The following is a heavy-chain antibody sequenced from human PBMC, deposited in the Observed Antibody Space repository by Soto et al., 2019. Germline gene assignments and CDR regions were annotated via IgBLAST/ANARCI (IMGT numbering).Heavy chain of an antibody. V-gene: IGHV1-46*01. Sequence: ASVTVSCKASGYSFTRYYMHWVRQAPGQGLEWMGIINPSGGSTSYAQKFQGRVTMTRDTSTSTVYMELSSLRSEDTAVYYCARGGEQQFDYWGQGTLVTVSS. J-gene: IGHJ4*02. CDR3: ARGGEQQFDY. CDR1: GYSFTRYY. CDR2: INPSGGST. D-gene: IGHD6-13*01.